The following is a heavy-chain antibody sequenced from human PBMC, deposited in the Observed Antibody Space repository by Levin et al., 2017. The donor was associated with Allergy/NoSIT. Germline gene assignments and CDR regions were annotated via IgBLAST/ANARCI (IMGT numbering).Heavy chain of an antibody. J-gene: IGHJ6*02. CDR1: GFTFSNFG. Sequence: GGSLRLSCEASGFTFSNFGIHWVRRAPGKGLEWVAVISYDGSDEYYADSVKGRFSISRDNSKNTVYLQMNSLRDEDPAVYYCAKDPATYYDVLTGYHRGGFFYYGMDVWGQGTTVTVSS. CDR3: AKDPATYYDVLTGYHRGGFFYYGMDV. CDR2: ISYDGSDE. D-gene: IGHD3-9*01. V-gene: IGHV3-30*18.